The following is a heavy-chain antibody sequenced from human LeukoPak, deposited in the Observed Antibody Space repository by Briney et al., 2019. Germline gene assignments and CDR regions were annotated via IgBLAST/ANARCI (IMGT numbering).Heavy chain of an antibody. Sequence: GGSLRLSCKASGYSFTYYWIAWVRQMPGKGLEWMGFIYPGDSRTTYSPSFQGQVTISADQSTRTAYLEWRSLKASDTAIYYCARHASVAGCEDWFDSWGRGTLVTVSS. V-gene: IGHV5-51*01. D-gene: IGHD6-19*01. J-gene: IGHJ5*01. CDR2: IYPGDSRT. CDR1: GYSFTYYW. CDR3: ARHASVAGCEDWFDS.